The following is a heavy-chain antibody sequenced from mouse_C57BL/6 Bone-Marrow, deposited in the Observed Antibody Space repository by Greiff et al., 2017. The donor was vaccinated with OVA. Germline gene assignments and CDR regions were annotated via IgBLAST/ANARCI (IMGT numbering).Heavy chain of an antibody. CDR3: ARGGVRRGGYAMDY. CDR1: GYTFTSYW. V-gene: IGHV1-52*01. Sequence: QVQLQQPGAELVRPGSSVKLSCKASGYTFTSYWMHWVKQRPIQGLEWIGNIDPSDSDTHYNQKFKDKATLTVDKSSSTAYMQLSSLTSEDSAVYYGARGGVRRGGYAMDYWGQGTSVTVSS. D-gene: IGHD2-14*01. J-gene: IGHJ4*01. CDR2: IDPSDSDT.